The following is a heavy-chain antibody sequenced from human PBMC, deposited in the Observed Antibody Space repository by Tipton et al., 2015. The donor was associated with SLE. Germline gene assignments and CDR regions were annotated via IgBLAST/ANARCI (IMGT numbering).Heavy chain of an antibody. V-gene: IGHV4-61*05. CDR3: ARGEAGDY. D-gene: IGHD6-19*01. Sequence: TLSLTCAVSDGSIRSTNYYWGWIRQPPGKGLEWIGYIYYSGSTSYNPSLKSRVTISVDTSKNQFSLKLSSVTAADTAVYYCARGEAGDYWGQGTLVTVSS. CDR2: IYYSGST. CDR1: DGSIRSTNYY. J-gene: IGHJ4*02.